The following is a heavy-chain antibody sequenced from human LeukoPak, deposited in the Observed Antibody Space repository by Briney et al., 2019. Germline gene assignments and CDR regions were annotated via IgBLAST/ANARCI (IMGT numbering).Heavy chain of an antibody. CDR1: GFTFSNYA. CDR3: AKEFGESNYYYYYYMDV. J-gene: IGHJ6*03. D-gene: IGHD3-10*01. Sequence: GGSLRLSCAASGFTFSNYALHWVRQAPGKGLEWVAVISYDDTNKYYVDSVKGRLTISRDNSKNTLYLQMNSLRAEDTAVYYCAKEFGESNYYYYYYMDVWGKGTTVTISS. V-gene: IGHV3-30*04. CDR2: ISYDDTNK.